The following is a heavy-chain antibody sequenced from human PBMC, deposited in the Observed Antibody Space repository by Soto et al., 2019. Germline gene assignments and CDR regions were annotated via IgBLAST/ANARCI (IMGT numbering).Heavy chain of an antibody. CDR3: ARGVSAGVDY. V-gene: IGHV1-8*01. J-gene: IGHJ4*02. CDR2: MEPSTGRT. CDR1: GYSSTSLD. D-gene: IGHD1-26*01. Sequence: GASVKASCNASGYSSTSLDINWVRQTAGQGLEWMGWMEPSTGRTVYAKKFQGRVTMTRDTSINTAYMELTTLTSDDTAFYYCARGVSAGVDYWGQGTLVPVYS.